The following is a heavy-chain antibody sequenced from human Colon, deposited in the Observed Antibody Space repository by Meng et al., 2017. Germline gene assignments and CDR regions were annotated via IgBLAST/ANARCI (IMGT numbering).Heavy chain of an antibody. CDR3: ARDSSGYDFRP. J-gene: IGHJ5*02. CDR1: GFTFSSYS. D-gene: IGHD5-12*01. V-gene: IGHV3-21*01. CDR2: ITTRSAYI. Sequence: GESLKISCAASGFTFSSYSMIWVRQAPGKGLEWVSYITTRSAYIYYADSVKGRFTISRDNAKNSLYLQMNSLRAEDTAVYYCARDSSGYDFRPWGQGTLVNVSS.